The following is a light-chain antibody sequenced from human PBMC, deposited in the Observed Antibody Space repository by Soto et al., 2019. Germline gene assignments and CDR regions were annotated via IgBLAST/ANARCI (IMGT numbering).Light chain of an antibody. CDR3: QSYDSGLSGSL. Sequence: QAVVTQPPSVSGAPGQRVTISCTGSSSNIGAGYDVHWYQQLPGTAPKLLIYGNNNRPSGVPDRFFGSKSGTSASLAITGLQTEDEADYYCQSYDSGLSGSLFGGGTQLTVL. CDR2: GNN. CDR1: SSNIGAGYD. J-gene: IGLJ2*01. V-gene: IGLV1-40*01.